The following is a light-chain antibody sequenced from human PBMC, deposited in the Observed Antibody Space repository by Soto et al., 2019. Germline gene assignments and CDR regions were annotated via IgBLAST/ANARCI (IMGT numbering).Light chain of an antibody. CDR2: DVT. CDR1: SSDVGSYNY. J-gene: IGLJ2*01. V-gene: IGLV2-14*03. Sequence: QSALTQPASVSGSPGQSITISCTGTSSDVGSYNYVSWYQQLPGKAPKLMIYDVTNRPSGVSNRFSGSKSGNTASLTISGLQAEDEADYYCSSYTSSSTLVFGGGTKLTV. CDR3: SSYTSSSTLV.